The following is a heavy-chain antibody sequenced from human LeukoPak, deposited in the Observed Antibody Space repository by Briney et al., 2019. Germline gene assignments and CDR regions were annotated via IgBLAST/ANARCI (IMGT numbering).Heavy chain of an antibody. CDR2: IYPGDSDT. CDR3: ARQGTTVTTFLHLDY. V-gene: IGHV5-51*01. J-gene: IGHJ4*02. D-gene: IGHD4-17*01. CDR1: GYSFTSYW. Sequence: GESLKISCKGSGYSFTSYWIGWVRQMPGKGLEWMGIIYPGDSDTRYSPSFQGQVTISADKSISTAYLQWSSLKASDTAMYYCARQGTTVTTFLHLDYWGQGTLVTVSS.